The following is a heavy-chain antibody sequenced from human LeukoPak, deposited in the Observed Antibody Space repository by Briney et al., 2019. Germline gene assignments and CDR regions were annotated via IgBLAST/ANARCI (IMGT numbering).Heavy chain of an antibody. V-gene: IGHV1-8*01. D-gene: IGHD2-2*01. J-gene: IGHJ6*02. CDR3: ARAPMEVVVPAADDYYYGMDV. CDR1: GYTFTSYD. Sequence: ASVKVSCKASGYTFTSYDINWVRQATGQGLEWMGWMNPNSGNTGYAQKFQGRVTMTRNTSISTAYVELSSLRSADTAVYYCARAPMEVVVPAADDYYYGMDVWGQGTTVTVSS. CDR2: MNPNSGNT.